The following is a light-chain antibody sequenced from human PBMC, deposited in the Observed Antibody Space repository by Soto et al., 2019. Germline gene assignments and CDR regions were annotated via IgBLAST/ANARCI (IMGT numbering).Light chain of an antibody. CDR3: ASYAGSKLPYV. J-gene: IGLJ1*01. V-gene: IGLV2-8*01. Sequence: QSALTQPPSASGSPGQSVTISCTGTSSHVGGYDYVSWYQQHPGKAPKLMIYEVTKRSSGVPDRFSGSKSANTASLTVSGLLAEDEAHYFCASYAGSKLPYVFGTGTKLTVL. CDR1: SSHVGGYDY. CDR2: EVT.